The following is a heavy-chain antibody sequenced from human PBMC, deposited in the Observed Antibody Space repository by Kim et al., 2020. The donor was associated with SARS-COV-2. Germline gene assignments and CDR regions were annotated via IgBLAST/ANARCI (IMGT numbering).Heavy chain of an antibody. D-gene: IGHD3-22*01. CDR3: ARGGSSGFDRGYFDY. V-gene: IGHV4-34*01. J-gene: IGHJ4*02. Sequence: PSLKSRVTISVDTSKNQFSLKLSSVTAADTAVYYCARGGSSGFDRGYFDYWGQGTLVTVSS.